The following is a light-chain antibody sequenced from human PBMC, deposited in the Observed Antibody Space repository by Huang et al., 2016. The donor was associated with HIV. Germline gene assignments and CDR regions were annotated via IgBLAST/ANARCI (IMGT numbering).Light chain of an antibody. Sequence: DIQMTQSPSSLSASVGDRGTITCQAIQDISNYLNWYQQKPGKAPKLLIYDASNLETGVPSRFSGSGSGTDFTFTISSLQPEDIATYYCQQYDNLLTFGPGTKVDIK. CDR1: QDISNY. CDR2: DAS. V-gene: IGKV1-33*01. CDR3: QQYDNLLT. J-gene: IGKJ3*01.